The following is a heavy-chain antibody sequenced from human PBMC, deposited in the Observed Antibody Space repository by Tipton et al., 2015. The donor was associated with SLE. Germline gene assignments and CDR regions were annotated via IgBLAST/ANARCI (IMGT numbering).Heavy chain of an antibody. J-gene: IGHJ5*02. CDR1: GGSIGSYY. D-gene: IGHD3-3*01. Sequence: TLSLTCTVSGGSIGSYYWSWIRQPPGKGLEWVGYIYSSGSTNYNPSLKSRVTISIDTSKNQFSLKLTSVTAADTAVYYCARSFWAMPNADLWGQGTLVTVSS. CDR2: IYSSGST. CDR3: ARSFWAMPNADL. V-gene: IGHV4-59*07.